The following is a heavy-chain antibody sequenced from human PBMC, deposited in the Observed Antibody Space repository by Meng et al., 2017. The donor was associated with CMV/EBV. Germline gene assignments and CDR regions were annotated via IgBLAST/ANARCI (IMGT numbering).Heavy chain of an antibody. CDR3: ARRSPTHYCSGGSCYLDY. J-gene: IGHJ4*02. CDR2: IYPGDSDT. CDR1: GYSFPSYW. V-gene: IGHV5-51*01. Sequence: KVSCKGSGYSFPSYWIGWVRQMPGKGLEWMGIIYPGDSDTRYSPSFQGQVTISADKSISTAYLQWSSLKASDTAMYYCARRSPTHYCSGGSCYLDYWGQGTLVTVSS. D-gene: IGHD2-15*01.